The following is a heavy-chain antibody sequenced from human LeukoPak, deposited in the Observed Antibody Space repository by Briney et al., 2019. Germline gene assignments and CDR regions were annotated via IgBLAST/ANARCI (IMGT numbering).Heavy chain of an antibody. V-gene: IGHV3-9*03. CDR2: IGWNSGSI. CDR3: AKEGSYDAFDI. Sequence: PGGFLRLSCAASGFTFDDYAMHWVRQAPGKGLEWVSGIGWNSGSIGYADSVKGRFTISRDNAKNSLYLQMNSLRAEDMALYYCAKEGSYDAFDIWGQGTMVTVSS. J-gene: IGHJ3*02. CDR1: GFTFDDYA. D-gene: IGHD1-26*01.